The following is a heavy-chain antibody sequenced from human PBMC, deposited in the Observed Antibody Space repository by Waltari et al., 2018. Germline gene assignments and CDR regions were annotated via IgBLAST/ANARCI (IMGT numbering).Heavy chain of an antibody. D-gene: IGHD2-2*01. J-gene: IGHJ5*02. CDR3: ARRSSTSSNWFDP. CDR2: INHSGST. CDR1: GGSFSGYY. Sequence: QVQLQQWGAGLLKPSETLSLTCAVYGGSFSGYYWSWIRQPPGKGLEWIGEINHSGSTNYNPSLKSRVTISVDTSQNQFSLKLSSVTAADTAVYYCARRSSTSSNWFDPWGQGTLVTVSS. V-gene: IGHV4-34*01.